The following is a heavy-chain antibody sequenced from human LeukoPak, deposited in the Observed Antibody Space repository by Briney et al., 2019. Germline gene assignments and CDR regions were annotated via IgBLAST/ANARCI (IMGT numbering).Heavy chain of an antibody. D-gene: IGHD2-2*01. CDR2: ISGSGGST. V-gene: IGHV3-23*01. J-gene: IGHJ4*02. Sequence: PGGSLRLSCAASGFTFSSYAMSWVRQAPGKGLEWVSAISGSGGSTYYADSVKGRFTISRDNSKNTLYLQMNSLRAEDTAVYYCAKAHCSSTSCYSLFDYWGQGTLVTVSS. CDR3: AKAHCSSTSCYSLFDY. CDR1: GFTFSSYA.